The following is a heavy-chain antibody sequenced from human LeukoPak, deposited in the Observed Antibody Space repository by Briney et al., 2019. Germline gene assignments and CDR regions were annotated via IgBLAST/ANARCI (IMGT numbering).Heavy chain of an antibody. J-gene: IGHJ3*02. D-gene: IGHD2-2*01. Sequence: GSLRLSCAASGFTFSSYAMSWVRQPPGKGLEWIGEINHSGSTNYNPSLKSRVTISVDTSKNQFSLKLSSVTAADTAVYYCARRQRCSSTSCYWSGSGAFDTWGQGTMVTVSS. CDR2: INHSGST. CDR3: ARRQRCSSTSCYWSGSGAFDT. V-gene: IGHV4-34*01. CDR1: GFTFSSYA.